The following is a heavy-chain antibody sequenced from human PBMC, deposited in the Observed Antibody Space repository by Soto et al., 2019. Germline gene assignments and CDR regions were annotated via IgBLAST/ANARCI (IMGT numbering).Heavy chain of an antibody. V-gene: IGHV1-18*01. J-gene: IGHJ4*02. CDR1: GYSFMKYG. Sequence: ASVKVSCKGFGYSFMKYGINWVRQAPGQGHEWVGWISPYSGYTHSAQKFHGRLTLTTDTAASTAYMELRILRSADTALYYCAREASVLIPAAQPSRFDSWGQGXLVTVYS. D-gene: IGHD2-2*01. CDR2: ISPYSGYT. CDR3: AREASVLIPAAQPSRFDS.